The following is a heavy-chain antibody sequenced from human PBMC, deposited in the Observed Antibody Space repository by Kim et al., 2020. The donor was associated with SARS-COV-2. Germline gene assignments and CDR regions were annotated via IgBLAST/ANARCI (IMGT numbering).Heavy chain of an antibody. V-gene: IGHV3-73*01. CDR1: GFTFSGSA. D-gene: IGHD4-17*01. J-gene: IGHJ6*02. Sequence: GGSLRLSCAASGFTFSGSAMHWVRQASGKGLEWVGRIRSKANSYATAYAASVKGRFTISRDDSKNTAYLQMNSLKTEDTAVYYCLGMTVTTRYYYYGMDVWGQGTTVTVSS. CDR3: LGMTVTTRYYYYGMDV. CDR2: IRSKANSYAT.